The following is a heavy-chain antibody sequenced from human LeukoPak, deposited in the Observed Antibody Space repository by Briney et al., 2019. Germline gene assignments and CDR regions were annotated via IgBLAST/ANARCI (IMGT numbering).Heavy chain of an antibody. CDR3: ARLNYDFWSGVWEGYYMDV. D-gene: IGHD3-3*01. Sequence: GGSLRLACSAAGFTFSSYWMTWVRQAPGKGQEWVANIGEDGSEKNYADSVKGRFTISRDNAKNSLYLQVNSLRAEDTAVYYCARLNYDFWSGVWEGYYMDVWGKGTTVTVSS. CDR1: GFTFSSYW. CDR2: IGEDGSEK. J-gene: IGHJ6*03. V-gene: IGHV3-7*01.